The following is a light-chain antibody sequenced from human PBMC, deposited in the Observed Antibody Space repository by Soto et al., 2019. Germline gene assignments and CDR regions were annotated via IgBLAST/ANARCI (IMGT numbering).Light chain of an antibody. CDR2: EVS. V-gene: IGLV2-14*01. J-gene: IGLJ1*01. Sequence: QSVLTQPASVSGSPGQSITISCTGTSSDVGGYNYVSWYQQHPGKAPKLMIYEVSNRPSGVSNRFSGSKSGNTASLTISGLQAEDEADYYCSSYASSSPLVFGTGTKINV. CDR1: SSDVGGYNY. CDR3: SSYASSSPLV.